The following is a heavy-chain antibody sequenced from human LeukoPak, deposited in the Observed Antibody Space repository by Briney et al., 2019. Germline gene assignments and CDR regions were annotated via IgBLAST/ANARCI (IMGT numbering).Heavy chain of an antibody. J-gene: IGHJ4*02. CDR2: IYTSGRT. V-gene: IGHV4-61*02. Sequence: PSETLSLTCTVSGGSISSGSYYWSWLRQPAGKGREWIGRIYTSGRTNYNPSLKSRVTISVDTSKNQFSLKLSSVTAADTAVYYCARAFRDFWSGYPYYFDYWGQGTLVTVSS. CDR3: ARAFRDFWSGYPYYFDY. CDR1: GGSISSGSYY. D-gene: IGHD3-3*01.